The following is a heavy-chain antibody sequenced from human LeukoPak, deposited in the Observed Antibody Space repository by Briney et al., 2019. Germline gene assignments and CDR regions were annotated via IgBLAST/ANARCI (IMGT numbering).Heavy chain of an antibody. CDR1: GYTFTGYY. CDR3: ARGGAYYDFWSGYFGTGSINWFDP. Sequence: SVKVSCKASGYTFTGYYMHWVRQATGQGLEWMGWMNPNSGNTGYAQKFQGRVTITRNTSISTAYMELSSLRSEDTAVYYCARGGAYYDFWSGYFGTGSINWFDPWGQGTLVTVSS. V-gene: IGHV1-8*03. CDR2: MNPNSGNT. J-gene: IGHJ5*02. D-gene: IGHD3-3*01.